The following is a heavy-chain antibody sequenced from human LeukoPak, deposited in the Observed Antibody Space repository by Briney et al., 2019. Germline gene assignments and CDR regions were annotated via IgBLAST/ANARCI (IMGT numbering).Heavy chain of an antibody. V-gene: IGHV3-23*01. CDR3: TRDPNGDYVGAFDS. CDR2: INGGHYPT. Sequence: PGGSLRLSCAGSGFSFSNFAMTWVRQAPGNGLEGVFSINGGHYPTYKTDSVKGRFTISRDNSKNTLYLQMNSLRADDTAVYYCTRDPNGDYVGAFDSWGQGTLVTVSS. J-gene: IGHJ5*01. D-gene: IGHD4-17*01. CDR1: GFSFSNFA.